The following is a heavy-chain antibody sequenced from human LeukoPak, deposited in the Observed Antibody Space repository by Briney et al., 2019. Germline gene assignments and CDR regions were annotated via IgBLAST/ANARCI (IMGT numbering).Heavy chain of an antibody. CDR1: GYTFTSYY. D-gene: IGHD2-15*01. Sequence: ASVKVSCKASGYTFTSYYIFWVRQAPGQGLEWMGIINPRTGSTSYSQKFQGRVTMTTDTSTSTAYMELRSLRSDDTSVYYCARDGGGGSKFDYWGQGTLLTVSS. J-gene: IGHJ4*02. CDR3: ARDGGGGSKFDY. V-gene: IGHV1-46*01. CDR2: INPRTGST.